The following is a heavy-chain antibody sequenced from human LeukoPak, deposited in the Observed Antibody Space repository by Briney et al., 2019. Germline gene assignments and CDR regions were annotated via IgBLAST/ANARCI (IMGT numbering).Heavy chain of an antibody. J-gene: IGHJ6*03. V-gene: IGHV1-18*01. CDR2: ISAYNGNT. CDR3: ARDRTINSGSYFGGYYYYMDV. Sequence: ASVKVSCKASGYTFTSYGISWVRQAPGQGLEWMGWISAYNGNTNYAQKLQGRVTMTTDTSTSTAYMELRSLRSDDTAVYYCARDRTINSGSYFGGYYYYMDVWGKGTTVTISS. CDR1: GYTFTSYG. D-gene: IGHD1-26*01.